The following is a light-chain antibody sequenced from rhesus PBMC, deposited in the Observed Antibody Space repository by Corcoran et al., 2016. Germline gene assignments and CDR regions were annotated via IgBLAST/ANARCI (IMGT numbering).Light chain of an antibody. V-gene: IGKV1-25*01. J-gene: IGKJ4*01. Sequence: DIQMTQSPSPLSASLGDRVTITRRASQGISNNLSWYQQKPGKVPKLLTYKASPLQSGIPSRLSGSGSGTDFPLTISSLQPEDFASYYCQHGYGILTFGGGTKVEIK. CDR1: QGISNN. CDR2: KAS. CDR3: QHGYGILT.